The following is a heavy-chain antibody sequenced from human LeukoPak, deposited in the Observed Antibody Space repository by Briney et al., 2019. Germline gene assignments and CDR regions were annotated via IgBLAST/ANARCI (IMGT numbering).Heavy chain of an antibody. D-gene: IGHD3-16*01. CDR1: GGTFSSYA. V-gene: IGHV1-69*01. J-gene: IGHJ4*02. Sequence: SVKVSCKASGGTFSSYAISWVRQAPGQALEWMGGIIPIFGTANYAQKFQGRVTITADESTSTAYMELSSLRSEDTAVYYCARGPKYDYVWGSGIDYWGQGTLVTVSS. CDR3: ARGPKYDYVWGSGIDY. CDR2: IIPIFGTA.